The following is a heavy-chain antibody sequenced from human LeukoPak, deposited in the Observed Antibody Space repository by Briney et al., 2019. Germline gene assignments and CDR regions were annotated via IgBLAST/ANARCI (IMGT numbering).Heavy chain of an antibody. D-gene: IGHD2-15*01. V-gene: IGHV3-48*03. CDR2: ISSSGSTI. Sequence: GGSLRLSCAASGFTFSSYEMNWVRQAPGKRLEWVSYISSSGSTIYYADSVKGRFTISRDSAKNSLYLQMNSLRAEDTAVYYCTRGGYCSGGTCYSPLFDYWGQGTLVTVSS. CDR1: GFTFSSYE. CDR3: TRGGYCSGGTCYSPLFDY. J-gene: IGHJ4*02.